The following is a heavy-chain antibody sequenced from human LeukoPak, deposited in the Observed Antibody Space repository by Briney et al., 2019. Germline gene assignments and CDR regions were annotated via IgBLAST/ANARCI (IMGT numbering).Heavy chain of an antibody. D-gene: IGHD1-1*01. CDR2: IRSKAYGGTT. J-gene: IGHJ6*02. CDR3: TRGPTQQWVYYGMDV. Sequence: GRSLRLSCTTSGFTFGDHAMSWVRQAPGKGLEWVGFIRSKAYGGTTEHAASVKGRSTISRDDSKSIAYLQMNSLKTEDTAVYYCTRGPTQQWVYYGMDVWGQGTTVIVSS. V-gene: IGHV3-49*04. CDR1: GFTFGDHA.